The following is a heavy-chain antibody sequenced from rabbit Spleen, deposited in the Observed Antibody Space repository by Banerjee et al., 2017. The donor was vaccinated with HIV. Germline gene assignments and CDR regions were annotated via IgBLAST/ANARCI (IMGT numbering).Heavy chain of an antibody. CDR2: IYADSSGST. J-gene: IGHJ3*01. CDR3: ARGSATMTMVITGYYLSL. V-gene: IGHV1S45*01. Sequence: QEQLVESGGGLVQPGGSLKLSCKASGFDFSAYGVSWVRQAPGKGLEWIACIYADSSGSTYYASWAKGRFTISKTSSTTVTLEMTSLTAADTATYFCARGSATMTMVITGYYLSLWGQGTLVTVS. CDR1: GFDFSAYG. D-gene: IGHD2-1*01.